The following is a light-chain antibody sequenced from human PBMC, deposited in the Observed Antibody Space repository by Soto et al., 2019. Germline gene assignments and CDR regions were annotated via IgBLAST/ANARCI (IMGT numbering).Light chain of an antibody. CDR1: QSVSSY. V-gene: IGKV3-11*01. Sequence: EIVLTQSAATLSLSAGERATVSCRASQSVSSYLAWYQQKPGQAPRLLIYDASNRATGIPARFSGSGSGTDFTLTISSLEPEDFAVYYCQQRSNWITFGQGTRLEIK. J-gene: IGKJ5*01. CDR3: QQRSNWIT. CDR2: DAS.